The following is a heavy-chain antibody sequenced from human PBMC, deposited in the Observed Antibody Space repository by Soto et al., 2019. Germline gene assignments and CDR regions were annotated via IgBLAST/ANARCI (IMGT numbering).Heavy chain of an antibody. Sequence: QVQLVQSGAEVKKPGSSVKVSCKASGGTFSSYAISWVRQAPGQGLEWMGGIIPIFGTANYAQKFQGRVTITADESTSTASMELRSLRSEDTAVYYCARAKSRRAGGDYFDYWGQGTLVTVSS. CDR2: IIPIFGTA. CDR1: GGTFSSYA. V-gene: IGHV1-69*01. D-gene: IGHD3-10*01. CDR3: ARAKSRRAGGDYFDY. J-gene: IGHJ4*02.